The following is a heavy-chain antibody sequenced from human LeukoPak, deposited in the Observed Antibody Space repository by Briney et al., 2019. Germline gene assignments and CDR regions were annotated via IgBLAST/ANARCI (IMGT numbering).Heavy chain of an antibody. CDR3: ARDPLNYYGSGGYYWSDGY. J-gene: IGHJ4*02. CDR1: GFTFSSYW. Sequence: GGSLRLSCAASGFTFSSYWMSWVRQAPGKGLEWVANIKQDGSEKYYVDSVRGRFTISRDNAKNSLYLQMNSLRAEDTAVYYCARDPLNYYGSGGYYWSDGYWGQGTLVTVSS. D-gene: IGHD3-10*01. CDR2: IKQDGSEK. V-gene: IGHV3-7*01.